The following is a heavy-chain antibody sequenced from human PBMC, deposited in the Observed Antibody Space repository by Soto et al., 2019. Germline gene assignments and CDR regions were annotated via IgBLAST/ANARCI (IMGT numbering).Heavy chain of an antibody. D-gene: IGHD1-20*01. J-gene: IGHJ6*02. Sequence: PSETLSLTCAVYGGSFSGYYWSWIRQPPGKGLEWIGEINHSGSTNYNPSLKSRVTISVDTSKNQFSLKLSSVTAADTAVYYCARKRAMYSWNPTNYSSGMDVWGQGTTVTVSS. CDR3: ARKRAMYSWNPTNYSSGMDV. CDR2: INHSGST. V-gene: IGHV4-34*01. CDR1: GGSFSGYY.